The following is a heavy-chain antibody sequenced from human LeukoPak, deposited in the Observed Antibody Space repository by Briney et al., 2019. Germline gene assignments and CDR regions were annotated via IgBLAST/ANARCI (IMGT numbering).Heavy chain of an antibody. D-gene: IGHD5-18*01. CDR2: IYYSGST. CDR3: ARAGYSYGVVYYYGMDV. J-gene: IGHJ6*02. Sequence: PSETLSLTCTVSGGSISSYYWSWIRQPPGKGLEWIGYIYYSGSTNYNPSLKSRVTISVDTSKNQFSLKLSSVTAADTAVYYCARAGYSYGVVYYYGMDVWGQGTTVTVSS. V-gene: IGHV4-59*01. CDR1: GGSISSYY.